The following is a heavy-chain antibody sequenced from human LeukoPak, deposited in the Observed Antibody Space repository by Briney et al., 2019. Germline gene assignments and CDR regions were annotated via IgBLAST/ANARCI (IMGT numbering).Heavy chain of an antibody. D-gene: IGHD3-10*01. Sequence: GGSLRLSCAASGFTFSSYAMSWVRQAPGKGLEWVSSISSSSSYIYYADSVKGRFTISRDNAKNSLYLQMNSLRAEDTAVYYCAGSDSGGYWGQGTLVTVSS. J-gene: IGHJ4*02. CDR1: GFTFSSYA. V-gene: IGHV3-21*01. CDR3: AGSDSGGY. CDR2: ISSSSSYI.